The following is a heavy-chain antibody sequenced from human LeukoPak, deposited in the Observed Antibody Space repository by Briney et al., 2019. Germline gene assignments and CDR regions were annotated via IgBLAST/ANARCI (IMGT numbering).Heavy chain of an antibody. CDR1: GGSISSYY. D-gene: IGHD1-26*01. V-gene: IGHV4-59*01. CDR2: IYNSGRT. CDR3: ARYDSGSSNDAFDI. J-gene: IGHJ3*02. Sequence: SETLSLTCIVSGGSISSYYWSWIRQPPGKGLEWIGYIYNSGRTNYNPSLKSRVTISVDTSKNQFSLKLSSVTAADTAVYYCARYDSGSSNDAFDIWGQGTMVTVSS.